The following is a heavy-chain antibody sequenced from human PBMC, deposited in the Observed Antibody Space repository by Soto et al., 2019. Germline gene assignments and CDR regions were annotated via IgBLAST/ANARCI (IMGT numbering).Heavy chain of an antibody. CDR1: GYTFSTSG. CDR2: ISTYNGDT. V-gene: IGHV1-18*01. CDR3: ARAGAAPYYYYGMDV. J-gene: IGHJ6*02. D-gene: IGHD2-15*01. Sequence: QVQLVQSGAEVRKPGASVKVSCKASGYTFSTSGMSWLRQAPGQGLEWMGWISTYNGDTNDAPKFQDRVTMTSDTSTSKVYMELRSLRSDDTAVYYCARAGAAPYYYYGMDVWGQGTRVNVSS.